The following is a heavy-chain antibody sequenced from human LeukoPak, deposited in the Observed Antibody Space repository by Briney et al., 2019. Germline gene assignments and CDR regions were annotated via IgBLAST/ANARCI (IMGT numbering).Heavy chain of an antibody. CDR3: ARTPGELATDYFDY. J-gene: IGHJ4*02. CDR1: GYTFTSYY. Sequence: VASVKVSCKASGYTFTSYYVHWVRQAPGQGLEWMGIINPSGGSTSYAENFQGRVTMTRDASTSTIYMELSSLRSEDTAVYYCARTPGELATDYFDYWGQGTLVSVSS. V-gene: IGHV1-46*01. CDR2: INPSGGST. D-gene: IGHD5-24*01.